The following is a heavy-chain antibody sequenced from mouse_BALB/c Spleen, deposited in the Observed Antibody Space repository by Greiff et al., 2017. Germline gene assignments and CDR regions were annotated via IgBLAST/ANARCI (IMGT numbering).Heavy chain of an antibody. CDR3: ARWYDYFDY. J-gene: IGHJ2*01. CDR2: IYPYNGGT. CDR1: GYTFTDYN. Sequence: EVQLQQSGPELVKPGASVKISCKASGYTFTDYNMHWVKQSHGKSLEWIGYIYPYNGGTGYNQKFKSKATLTVDNSSSTAYMELRSLTSEDSAVYYCARWYDYFDYWGQGTTLTVSS. D-gene: IGHD2-14*01. V-gene: IGHV1S29*02.